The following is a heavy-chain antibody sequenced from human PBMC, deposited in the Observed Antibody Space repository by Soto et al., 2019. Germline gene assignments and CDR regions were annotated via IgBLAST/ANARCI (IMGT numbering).Heavy chain of an antibody. CDR1: GSTFTSYA. V-gene: IGHV1-3*01. Sequence: SVTVSCKASGSTFTSYAMHWVRQAPGQRLEWMGWINAGNGNTKYSQKFQGRVTITRDTSASTAYMELSSLRSEDTAVYYCASGRYFDWTLDYWGQGTLVTAPQ. CDR3: ASGRYFDWTLDY. CDR2: INAGNGNT. D-gene: IGHD3-9*01. J-gene: IGHJ4*02.